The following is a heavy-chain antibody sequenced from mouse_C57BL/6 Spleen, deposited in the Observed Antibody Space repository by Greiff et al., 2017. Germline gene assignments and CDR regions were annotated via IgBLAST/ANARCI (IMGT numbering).Heavy chain of an antibody. CDR2: IYPSDSET. CDR3: AREYYGSSPLYV. D-gene: IGHD1-1*01. V-gene: IGHV1-61*01. CDR1: GYTFTSYW. J-gene: IGHJ1*03. Sequence: QVQLQQPGAELVRPGSSVKLSYKASGYTFTSYWMDWVKQRPGQGLEWIGNIYPSDSETHYNQKFKDKATLTVDKSSSTAYMQLSSLTSEDSAVYYCAREYYGSSPLYVWGTGTTVTVSS.